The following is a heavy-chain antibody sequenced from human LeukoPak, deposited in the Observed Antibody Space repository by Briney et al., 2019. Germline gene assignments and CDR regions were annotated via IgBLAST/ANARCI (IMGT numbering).Heavy chain of an antibody. CDR1: GFTFSNYW. V-gene: IGHV3-7*01. CDR3: ARGLAARPRYYYYMDV. Sequence: GGSLRLSCAASGFTFSNYWMKWVRQAPGKGPEWVASINNDGSGKYFVDSVKDRFTISRDNAKNSLYLQMNSLRAEDTAVYYCARGLAARPRYYYYMDVWGKGTTVTVSS. CDR2: INNDGSGK. J-gene: IGHJ6*03. D-gene: IGHD6-6*01.